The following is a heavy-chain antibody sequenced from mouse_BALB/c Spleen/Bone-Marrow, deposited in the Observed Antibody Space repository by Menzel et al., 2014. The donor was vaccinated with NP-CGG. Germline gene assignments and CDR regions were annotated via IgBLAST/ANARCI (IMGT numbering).Heavy chain of an antibody. CDR1: GFTFSSYA. CDR2: ISSGGSYT. CDR3: ARHDYAY. V-gene: IGHV5-9-3*01. Sequence: EVKGVESGGGLVKPGGSLKLSCAASGFTFSSYAMSWVRQTPEKRLEWVATISSGGSYTYYPDSVKGRFTISRDNAKNTLYLQMSSLRSEDTAMYYCARHDYAYWGQGTLVTVSA. D-gene: IGHD2-4*01. J-gene: IGHJ3*01.